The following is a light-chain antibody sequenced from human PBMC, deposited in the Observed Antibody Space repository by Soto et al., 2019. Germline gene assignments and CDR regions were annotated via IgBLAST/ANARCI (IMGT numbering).Light chain of an antibody. J-gene: IGKJ1*01. V-gene: IGKV3-15*01. CDR2: GAS. Sequence: EIVMTQSPATLSVSPGERATLSCRTSQSVSTNLAWYQQKPGQAPGLLIYGASTRATGIPARFSGSGSGTEFTLTIGSLQSEDFAVYYCQHYSNWPPWTFGQGTKVDIK. CDR1: QSVSTN. CDR3: QHYSNWPPWT.